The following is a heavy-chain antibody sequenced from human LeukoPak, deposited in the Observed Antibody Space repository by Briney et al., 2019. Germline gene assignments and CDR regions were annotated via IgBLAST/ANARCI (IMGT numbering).Heavy chain of an antibody. V-gene: IGHV4-61*01. CDR1: GGSVSSDSYY. CDR2: IYYTGST. CDR3: ATKGPRRGYFDY. Sequence: RTSETLSLTCTVSGGSVSSDSYYWSWIRQPPGKGLEWIGYIYYTGSTNYNPSLKSRVTISVDMSKNQSSLKLTSVTAADTAVYYCATKGPRRGYFDYWGQGTLVAVSS. J-gene: IGHJ4*02.